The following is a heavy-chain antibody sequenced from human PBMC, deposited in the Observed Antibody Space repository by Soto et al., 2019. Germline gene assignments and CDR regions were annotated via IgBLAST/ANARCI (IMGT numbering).Heavy chain of an antibody. CDR3: ARQRPTDGRWEFANYYGMDV. Sequence: SETLSLTCAVYGGSFSAYYWSWVRQPPGKGLEWIGEIIHSESTKYNPSLKSRVTISVDTSKNQFSLRLSSVTAADTAVYYCARQRPTDGRWEFANYYGMDVWGQGTPVTVSS. CDR2: IIHSEST. D-gene: IGHD1-26*01. V-gene: IGHV4-34*12. CDR1: GGSFSAYY. J-gene: IGHJ6*02.